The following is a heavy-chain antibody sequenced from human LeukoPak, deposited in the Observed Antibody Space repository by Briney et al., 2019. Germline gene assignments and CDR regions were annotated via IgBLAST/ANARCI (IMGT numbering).Heavy chain of an antibody. V-gene: IGHV3-23*01. CDR1: GFLFSGYT. CDR3: AKDEKPDGRWNIDH. CDR2: IGGNGDWT. D-gene: IGHD1/OR15-1a*01. Sequence: GGSLRLSCAASGFLFSGYTMNWARQAPGKGLEWVSAIGGNGDWTKYADSVKGRFTISRDNSKNTVWLQMVRLRGEDMGIYSCAKDEKPDGRWNIDHWGQGTLVTVSS. J-gene: IGHJ4*02.